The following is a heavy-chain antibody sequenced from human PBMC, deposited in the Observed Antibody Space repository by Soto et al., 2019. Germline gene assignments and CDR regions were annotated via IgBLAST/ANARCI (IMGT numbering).Heavy chain of an antibody. CDR2: IYHSGST. D-gene: IGHD6-13*01. Sequence: PSETLSLTCAVSGGSISSSNWWSWVRQPPGKGLEWIGEIYHSGSTNYNPSLKSRVTIPVDTSKNQFSLKLSSVTAADTAVYYCARDHIAAAGIPCYWGQGTLVTVSS. CDR1: GGSISSSNW. CDR3: ARDHIAAAGIPCY. J-gene: IGHJ4*02. V-gene: IGHV4-4*02.